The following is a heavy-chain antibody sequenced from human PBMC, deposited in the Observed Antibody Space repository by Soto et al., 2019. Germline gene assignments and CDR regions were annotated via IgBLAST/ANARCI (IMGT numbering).Heavy chain of an antibody. V-gene: IGHV1-3*01. J-gene: IGHJ6*02. CDR1: GYTFTSYA. CDR2: INAGNGNT. Sequence: ASVKVSCKASGYTFTSYAMHWVRQAPGQRLEWMGWINAGNGNTKYSQKLQGRVTITRDTSASTAYMELSSLRSEDAAVYYCARDRIAAAGLLRGMDVWGQGTTGTVSS. D-gene: IGHD6-13*01. CDR3: ARDRIAAAGLLRGMDV.